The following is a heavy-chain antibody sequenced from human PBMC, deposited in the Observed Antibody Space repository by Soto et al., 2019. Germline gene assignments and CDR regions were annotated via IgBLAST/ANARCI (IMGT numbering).Heavy chain of an antibody. CDR3: AKRAGCSGGSCQTGHFDL. V-gene: IGHV3-23*01. CDR1: GFTFSSYA. CDR2: ISGSGGST. D-gene: IGHD2-15*01. J-gene: IGHJ2*01. Sequence: EVQLLESGGGLVQPGGSLRLSCAASGFTFSSYAMSWVRQAPGKGLEWVSAISGSGGSTYYADSVKGRFTISRDNSKNTLYLQMNSLRAADTAVYYCAKRAGCSGGSCQTGHFDLWGRGTLVTVSS.